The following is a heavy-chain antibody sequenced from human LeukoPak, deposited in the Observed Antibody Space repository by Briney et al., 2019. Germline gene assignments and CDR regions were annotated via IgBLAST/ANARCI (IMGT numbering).Heavy chain of an antibody. Sequence: PSETLSLTCTVSGGSISSSSYYWGWIRQPPGKGLEWIGYIYYSGSTYYNPSLKSRVTISVDTSKNQFSLKLSSVTAADTAVYYCARDRSYSSSPGAFDIWGQGTMVTVSS. CDR3: ARDRSYSSSPGAFDI. CDR1: GGSISSSSYY. J-gene: IGHJ3*02. V-gene: IGHV4-30-4*08. D-gene: IGHD6-6*01. CDR2: IYYSGST.